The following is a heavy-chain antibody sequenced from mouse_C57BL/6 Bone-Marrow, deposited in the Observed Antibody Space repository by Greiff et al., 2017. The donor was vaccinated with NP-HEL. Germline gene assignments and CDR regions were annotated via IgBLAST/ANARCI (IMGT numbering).Heavy chain of an antibody. J-gene: IGHJ3*01. CDR1: GFTFSDYG. CDR3: ARARKPHGYDY. V-gene: IGHV5-17*01. Sequence: EVKLVESGGGLVKPGGSLKLSCAASGFTFSDYGMHWVRQAPEKGLEWVAYISSGSSTIYYADTVKGRSSISRDNAKNTLFLQMTSLRSADTAMFYCARARKPHGYDYWCQGNVVTVSA. CDR2: ISSGSSTI.